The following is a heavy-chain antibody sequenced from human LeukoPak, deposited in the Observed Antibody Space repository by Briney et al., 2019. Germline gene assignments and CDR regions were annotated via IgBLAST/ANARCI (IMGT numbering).Heavy chain of an antibody. Sequence: GRSLRLSCAASGFTFSSYAMHWVRQAPGKGLEWVAVISYDGSNKYYADSVKGRFTISRDNSKNTLYLQMNSLRAEDTAVYYCARQAVTTGFDPWGQGTLVTVSS. J-gene: IGHJ5*02. CDR1: GFTFSSYA. V-gene: IGHV3-30-3*01. D-gene: IGHD4-17*01. CDR3: ARQAVTTGFDP. CDR2: ISYDGSNK.